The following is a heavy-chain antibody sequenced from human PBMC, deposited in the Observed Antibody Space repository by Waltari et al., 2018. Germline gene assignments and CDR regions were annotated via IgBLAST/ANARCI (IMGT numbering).Heavy chain of an antibody. V-gene: IGHV4-38-2*01. CDR2: VYHDGTT. Sequence: QVQLLESGPGLVKSSETLSLTCDVSGYAVNSGFYWGWIRQGPGEGLEWVATVYHDGTTFYNPSLKSRLSVSMDTSKNQISLTLKSVTAADTAVYYCSRQVLGYCTSAACRRLESWGQGTLVTVSS. D-gene: IGHD2-2*03. J-gene: IGHJ4*02. CDR3: SRQVLGYCTSAACRRLES. CDR1: GYAVNSGFY.